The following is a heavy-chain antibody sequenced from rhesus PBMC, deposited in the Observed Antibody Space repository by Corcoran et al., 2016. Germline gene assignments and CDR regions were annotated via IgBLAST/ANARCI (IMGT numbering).Heavy chain of an antibody. Sequence: QVQLQESGPGLVKPSETLSLTCAVSGGSISDDYYWSWIRQPPGKGLEWFGSIFGNGGGTNYNPSLKNRVTISIDPSKNQFSLKLGSVTAADTAVYYCARDGWGDYYFVEGYGLDSWGQGVVVTVSS. CDR3: ARDGWGDYYFVEGYGLDS. J-gene: IGHJ6*01. CDR1: GGSISDDYY. CDR2: IFGNGGGT. V-gene: IGHV4-106*01. D-gene: IGHD3-34*01.